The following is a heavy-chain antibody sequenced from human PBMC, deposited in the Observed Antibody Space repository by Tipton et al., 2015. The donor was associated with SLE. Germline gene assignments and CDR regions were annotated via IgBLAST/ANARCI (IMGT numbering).Heavy chain of an antibody. D-gene: IGHD6-19*01. CDR1: GYTFTSYG. CDR2: ISAYNGNT. J-gene: IGHJ1*01. CDR3: ARYQAVAGTGYFQH. V-gene: IGHV1-18*01. Sequence: QSGPEVKKPRASVKVSCKASGYTFTSYGISWVRQAPGQGLEWMGWISAYNGNTNYAQKLQGRVTMTTDTSTSTAYMELRSLRSDDTAVYYCARYQAVAGTGYFQHWGQGTLVTVSS.